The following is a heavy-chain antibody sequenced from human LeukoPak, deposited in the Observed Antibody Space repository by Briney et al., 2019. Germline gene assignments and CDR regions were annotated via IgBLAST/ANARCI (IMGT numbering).Heavy chain of an antibody. CDR1: GYTFTGYY. CDR2: INPNSGGT. V-gene: IGHV1-2*02. CDR3: ARDIVVVPAAHFDY. D-gene: IGHD2-2*01. J-gene: IGHJ4*02. Sequence: GASVKVSCKASGYTFTGYYMHWVRQAPGQGLEWMGWINPNSGGTNYAQKLQGRVTMTTDTSTSTAYMELRSLRSDDTAVYYCARDIVVVPAAHFDYWGQGTLVTVSS.